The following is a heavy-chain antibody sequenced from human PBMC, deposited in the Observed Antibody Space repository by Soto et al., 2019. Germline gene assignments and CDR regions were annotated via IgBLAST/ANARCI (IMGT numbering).Heavy chain of an antibody. CDR2: INPDTGGA. V-gene: IGHV1-2*04. D-gene: IGHD6-6*01. CDR1: GYTFIDYY. J-gene: IGHJ4*02. Sequence: QVQLVQSGAEVKKPGTSVKVSCKASGYTFIDYYMNWVRQAPGQGLEWLGWINPDTGGANYAQKFQGWVTMTRDTAISTAYMELNRLRSDDTAVYYCARGGRSSSAPFDYWGQGTLVTVPS. CDR3: ARGGRSSSAPFDY.